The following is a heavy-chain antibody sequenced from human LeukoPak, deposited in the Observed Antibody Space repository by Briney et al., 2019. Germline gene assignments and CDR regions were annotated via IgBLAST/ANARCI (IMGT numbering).Heavy chain of an antibody. D-gene: IGHD2-2*01. CDR2: MNPDTGNT. J-gene: IGHJ4*02. CDR3: ARTGSGAPAASGDFDY. CDR1: GYTFTSYD. V-gene: IGHV1-8*01. Sequence: ASVKVSCKASGYTFTSYDINWVRQATGQGLEWMGWMNPDTGNTGYAQRFQGRVTMTRDTSISTVYMELSGLRSEDTAVYYCARTGSGAPAASGDFDYWGQGTLVTVSS.